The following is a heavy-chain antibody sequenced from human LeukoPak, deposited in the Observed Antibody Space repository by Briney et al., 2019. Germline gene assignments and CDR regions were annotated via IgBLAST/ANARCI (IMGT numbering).Heavy chain of an antibody. D-gene: IGHD1-26*01. CDR1: GFTFSHYY. Sequence: GGSLRLSCAASGFTFSHYYTTWIRQAPGKGLEWVSYITSTATTYYADSVKGRFTISRDNAKTSLYLQMNSLRVEDTAVYYCVTEVSGSFPTWGQGTLVTVSS. CDR3: VTEVSGSFPT. V-gene: IGHV3-11*04. CDR2: ITSTATT. J-gene: IGHJ4*02.